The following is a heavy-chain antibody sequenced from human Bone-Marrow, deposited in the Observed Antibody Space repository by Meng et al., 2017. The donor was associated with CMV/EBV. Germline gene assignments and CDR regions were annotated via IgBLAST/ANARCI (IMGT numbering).Heavy chain of an antibody. D-gene: IGHD2-2*01. CDR3: ARHTSDYYYYVIDL. V-gene: IGHV3-66*02. CDR1: AFTVSSKY. J-gene: IGHJ6*02. CDR2: LYSGGNT. Sequence: GGSLRLSCSASAFTVSSKYMSWVRQAPGKGLEWLSILYSGGNTYYADSVKGRFTISRDNSKNTLYLQMNILRPEDTAVYYCARHTSDYYYYVIDLWGQGTTVTTSS.